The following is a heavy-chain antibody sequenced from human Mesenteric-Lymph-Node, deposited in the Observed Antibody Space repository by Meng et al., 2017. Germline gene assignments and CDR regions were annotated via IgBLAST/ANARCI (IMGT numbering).Heavy chain of an antibody. CDR3: VKGDGPISCTGATCYRSFQH. D-gene: IGHD2-8*02. CDR1: GFTFNTYA. V-gene: IGHV3-23*01. Sequence: GESLKISCAASGFTFNTYAMTWVRQAPGKGLEWVSTISASGGSTYDADSVKGRFTISRDNSKNTLYLQMNSLRAEDTAIFYCVKGDGPISCTGATCYRSFQHWGQGTVVTVSS. CDR2: ISASGGST. J-gene: IGHJ1*01.